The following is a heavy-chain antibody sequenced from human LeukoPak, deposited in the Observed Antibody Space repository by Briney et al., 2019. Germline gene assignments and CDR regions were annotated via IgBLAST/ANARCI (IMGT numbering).Heavy chain of an antibody. J-gene: IGHJ4*02. D-gene: IGHD3-22*01. V-gene: IGHV3-15*01. CDR3: TTIGLTMIATCDY. CDR2: IKSKGDGGTI. Sequence: SGGSLRLSCAASGFSFSNVWMIWVRQAPGKGLEWVGRIKSKGDGGTIDYAAPVKGRFTISRDDSKNTLYLEVNSLTTEDTAVYYCTTIGLTMIATCDYWGQGILVTVSS. CDR1: GFSFSNVW.